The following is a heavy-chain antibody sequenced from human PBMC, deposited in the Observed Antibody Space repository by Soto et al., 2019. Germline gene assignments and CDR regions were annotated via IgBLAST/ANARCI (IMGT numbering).Heavy chain of an antibody. Sequence: EVQLLESGGGLVQPGGSLRLSCAASGFTFSSYAMSWVRQAPGKGLEWVSAISGSGGGTYYADSVKGRFTISRDNSKNTLDLEMNSVRAEDTAVYYCALRVPPYYDFWSGYYKGYYFDYWGQGTLVTVAS. CDR1: GFTFSSYA. CDR2: ISGSGGGT. CDR3: ALRVPPYYDFWSGYYKGYYFDY. D-gene: IGHD3-3*01. V-gene: IGHV3-23*01. J-gene: IGHJ4*02.